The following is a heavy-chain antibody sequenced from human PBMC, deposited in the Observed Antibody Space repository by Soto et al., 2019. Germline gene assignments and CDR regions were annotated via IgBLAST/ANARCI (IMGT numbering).Heavy chain of an antibody. V-gene: IGHV3-48*01. CDR2: ISRSSGSM. Sequence: GVSLRLSCAASGFTFSSYSMNWVRQAPGKGLEWVSYISRSSGSMYYADSVKGRFTISRDNAKNSLYLQMSSLRAEDKAVYYCAKDRGPIDYWGQGTLVNVSS. J-gene: IGHJ4*02. D-gene: IGHD5-12*01. CDR1: GFTFSSYS. CDR3: AKDRGPIDY.